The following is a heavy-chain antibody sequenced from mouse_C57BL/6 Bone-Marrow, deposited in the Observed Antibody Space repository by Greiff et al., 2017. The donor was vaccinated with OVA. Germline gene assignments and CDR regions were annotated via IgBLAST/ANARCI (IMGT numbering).Heavy chain of an antibody. D-gene: IGHD1-1*01. CDR1: GYAFSSYW. J-gene: IGHJ2*01. CDR3: ARTGYGSTGDY. V-gene: IGHV1-80*01. Sequence: VKLQESGAELVKPGASVKISCKASGYAFSSYWMNWVKQRTGKGLEWIGQIYPGDGDTNYNGKFKGKATLTADKSSSTAYMQLSSLTSEDSAVYFCARTGYGSTGDYWGQGTTLTVSS. CDR2: IYPGDGDT.